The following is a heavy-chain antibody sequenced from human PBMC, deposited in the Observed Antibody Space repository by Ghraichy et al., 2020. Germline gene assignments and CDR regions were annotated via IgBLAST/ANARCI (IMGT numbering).Heavy chain of an antibody. CDR1: GGSFSGYY. CDR2: INHSGST. Sequence: SQTLSLTCAVYGGSFSGYYWSWIRQPPGKGLEWIGEINHSGSTNYNPSLKSRVTISVDTSKNQFSLKLSSVTAADTAVYYCARGPYYGSGLYPWGQGTLVTVSS. CDR3: ARGPYYGSGLYP. J-gene: IGHJ5*02. V-gene: IGHV4-34*01. D-gene: IGHD3-10*01.